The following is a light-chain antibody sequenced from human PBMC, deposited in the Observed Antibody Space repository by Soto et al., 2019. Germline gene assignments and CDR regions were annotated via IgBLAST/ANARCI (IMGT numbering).Light chain of an antibody. CDR3: MQALQTPEVT. J-gene: IGKJ3*01. Sequence: DIVMTQSPLSLPVTPGEPASISCRSSQSLLHSNGYNYLDWYLQKPGQSPQLLIYLGSNRASEVLDRFSGSGSGTDFTLKISRVEAEDVGVYYCMQALQTPEVTFGPGTKVDIK. CDR1: QSLLHSNGYNY. V-gene: IGKV2-28*01. CDR2: LGS.